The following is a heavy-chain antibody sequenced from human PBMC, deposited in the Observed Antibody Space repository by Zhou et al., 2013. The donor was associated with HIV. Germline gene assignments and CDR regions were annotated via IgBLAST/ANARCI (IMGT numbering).Heavy chain of an antibody. CDR2: IIPILGIA. Sequence: QVQLVQSGAEVKKPGSSVKVSCKASGGTFSSYAISWVRQAPGQGLEWMGRIIPILGIANYAQKFQGRVTITADKSTSTAYMELSSLRSEDTAVYYCARGTYYDFWSGSNWFDPWGQGTLVTVSS. V-gene: IGHV1-69*04. CDR1: GGTFSSYA. CDR3: ARGTYYDFWSGSNWFDP. D-gene: IGHD3-3*01. J-gene: IGHJ5*02.